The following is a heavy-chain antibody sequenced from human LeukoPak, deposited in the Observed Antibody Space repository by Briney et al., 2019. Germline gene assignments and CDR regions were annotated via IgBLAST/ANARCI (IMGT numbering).Heavy chain of an antibody. CDR2: IYYNGRT. CDR3: ARGDYSDSQRFDP. Sequence: SETLSLTCTVSGGSISNYYWGWIRQPPGKGLEFIGYIYYNGRTDYNPSLKSRVTISVDTSKNHFSLKLTSVTAADTAVYFCARGDYSDSQRFDPWGQGILVTVSS. CDR1: GGSISNYY. D-gene: IGHD3-22*01. V-gene: IGHV4-59*01. J-gene: IGHJ5*02.